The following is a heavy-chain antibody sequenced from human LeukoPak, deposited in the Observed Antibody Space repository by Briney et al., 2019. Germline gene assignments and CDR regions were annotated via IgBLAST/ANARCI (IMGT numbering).Heavy chain of an antibody. CDR2: ISPNSGGT. D-gene: IGHD7-27*01. V-gene: IGHV1-2*02. Sequence: GASVTVSCKASGYTFTAYYIHWVRQAPAQGLEWMGWISPNSGGTDYAQKFQGRVTMTRDTSISTAYVELSSLTSDDTAVYYCAIQPWGSGNNWYFDLWGRGTLVTVSS. CDR3: AIQPWGSGNNWYFDL. CDR1: GYTFTAYY. J-gene: IGHJ2*01.